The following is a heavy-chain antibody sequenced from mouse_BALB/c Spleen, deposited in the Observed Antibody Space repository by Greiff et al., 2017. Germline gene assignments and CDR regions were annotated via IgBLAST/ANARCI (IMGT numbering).Heavy chain of an antibody. Sequence: DVQLVESGGGLVQPGGSLRLSCATSGFTFTDYYMSWVRQPPGKALEWLGFIRNKANGYTTEYSASVKGRFTISRDNSQSILYLQMNTLRAEDSATYYCARGITTATYYFDYWGQGTTLTVSS. CDR1: GFTFTDYY. J-gene: IGHJ2*01. D-gene: IGHD1-2*01. CDR3: ARGITTATYYFDY. V-gene: IGHV7-3*02. CDR2: IRNKANGYTT.